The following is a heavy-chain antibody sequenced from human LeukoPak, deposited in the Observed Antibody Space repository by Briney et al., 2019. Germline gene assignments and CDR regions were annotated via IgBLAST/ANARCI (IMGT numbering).Heavy chain of an antibody. D-gene: IGHD5-18*01. J-gene: IGHJ4*02. CDR1: GFTFSSYS. Sequence: GGSLRLSCAASGFTFSSYSMNWVRQAPGKGLEWVSSISSSSYIYYADSVKGRFTISRDNAKNSLYLQMNSLRAEDTAVYYCARAGSSVDTAMVYFDYWGQGTLVTVSS. CDR3: ARAGSSVDTAMVYFDY. CDR2: ISSSSYI. V-gene: IGHV3-21*01.